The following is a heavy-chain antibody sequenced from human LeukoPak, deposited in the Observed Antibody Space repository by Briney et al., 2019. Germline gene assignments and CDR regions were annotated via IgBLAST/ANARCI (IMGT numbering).Heavy chain of an antibody. CDR3: ARGEGDYYDSSGYYCEFDY. CDR1: GLTFSSYA. V-gene: IGHV3-23*01. D-gene: IGHD3-22*01. CDR2: ISGSGGST. J-gene: IGHJ4*02. Sequence: GGSLRLSCAASGLTFSSYAMSWVRQAPGKGLEWVSAISGSGGSTYYADSVKGRLTISRDNSKNTLYLQMNSLRAEDTAVYYCARGEGDYYDSSGYYCEFDYWGQGTLVTVSS.